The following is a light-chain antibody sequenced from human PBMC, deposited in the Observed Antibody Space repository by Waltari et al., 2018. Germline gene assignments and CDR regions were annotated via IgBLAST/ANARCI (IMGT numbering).Light chain of an antibody. V-gene: IGKV1-33*01. J-gene: IGKJ3*01. Sequence: DIQMTQSPSSLSASVGDRVTITCQASQDISNYLNWYQQKPGKAPKLLLYDASNLETGAPARFSGSGSGTDFTFTISSLQPEDIATYYCQQYDNPLFTFGPGTKVDIK. CDR2: DAS. CDR3: QQYDNPLFT. CDR1: QDISNY.